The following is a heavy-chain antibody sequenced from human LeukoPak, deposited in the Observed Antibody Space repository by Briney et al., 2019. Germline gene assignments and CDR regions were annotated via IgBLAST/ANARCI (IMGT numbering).Heavy chain of an antibody. V-gene: IGHV3-33*01. CDR2: IWYDGSDK. Sequence: GGSLRLSCAASGFTFSSYDIHWVRQAPGKGLDWVAVIWYDGSDKYYADSVKGRFTISRDNSKNTLYLQMNSLRAEDTAVYYYAAQMGSDYYDRSGYYFDYWGQGTLVTVSS. J-gene: IGHJ4*02. CDR3: AAQMGSDYYDRSGYYFDY. D-gene: IGHD3-22*01. CDR1: GFTFSSYD.